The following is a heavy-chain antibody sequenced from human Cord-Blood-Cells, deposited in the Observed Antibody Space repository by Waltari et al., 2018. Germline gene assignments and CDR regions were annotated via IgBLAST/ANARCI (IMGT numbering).Heavy chain of an antibody. CDR3: ARGNGGSSWYSDY. V-gene: IGHV3-33*01. CDR1: GFTFSSYG. CDR2: IWYDGSNK. Sequence: QVQLVESGGGVVQPGRSLRLSCAASGFTFSSYGMHWVRQAPGKGLEWVAVIWYDGSNKYYADSVKGRFTISRDNSKNTLYLQMNSLRAEDTAVYYCARGNGGSSWYSDYWGQGTLVTVSS. J-gene: IGHJ4*02. D-gene: IGHD6-13*01.